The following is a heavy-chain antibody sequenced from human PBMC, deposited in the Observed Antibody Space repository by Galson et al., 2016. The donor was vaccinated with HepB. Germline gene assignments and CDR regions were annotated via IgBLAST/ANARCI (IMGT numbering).Heavy chain of an antibody. D-gene: IGHD2-2*01. Sequence: SETLSLTCAVSGGSISDDIWWTWVRQHPGKGLEWSGEISHSGSTNYNPSLKSRVTISVDKSKNQFSLMSSVTAADTAVYYCETVRAGCSSTSCYFDNWGQGTLVTVSS. V-gene: IGHV4-4*02. J-gene: IGHJ4*02. CDR3: ETVRAGCSSTSCYFDN. CDR1: GGSISDDIW. CDR2: ISHSGST.